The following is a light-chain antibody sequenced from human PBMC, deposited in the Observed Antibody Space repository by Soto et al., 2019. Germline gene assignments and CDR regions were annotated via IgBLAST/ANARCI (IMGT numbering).Light chain of an antibody. CDR3: QQYGSSRT. Sequence: EILMTQSPATLSVSPGERATLSCRASQSVSSSYLAWYQQKPGQAPRLLIYGASTRATGIPDRFSGSGSGTDFTLTISRLEPEDFVVYYCQQYGSSRTFGQGTKVDIK. J-gene: IGKJ1*01. CDR1: QSVSSSY. V-gene: IGKV3-20*01. CDR2: GAS.